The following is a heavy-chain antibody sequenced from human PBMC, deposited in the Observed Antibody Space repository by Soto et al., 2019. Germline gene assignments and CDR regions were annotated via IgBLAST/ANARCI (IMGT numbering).Heavy chain of an antibody. J-gene: IGHJ4*02. CDR2: ISYDGSNK. CDR3: ARDRVRGSGSYDY. V-gene: IGHV3-30-3*01. CDR1: GFTFSSYA. Sequence: GSLRLSCAASGFTFSSYAMHWVRQAPGKGLEWVAVISYDGSNKYYADSVKGRFTISRDNSKNTLYLQMNSLRAEDTAVYYCARDRVRGSGSYDYWGQGTLVTVSS. D-gene: IGHD3-10*01.